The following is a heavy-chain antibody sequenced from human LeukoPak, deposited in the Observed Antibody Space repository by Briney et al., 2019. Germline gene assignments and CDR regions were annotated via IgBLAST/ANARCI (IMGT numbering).Heavy chain of an antibody. Sequence: GGSLRLSCAASGFTFSTFWMHWVRQAPGKGLVWVSRINSDGSGTLYADFVKGRFTISRDNAKNTLYLQMNSLRADDTAVYYCARDSESEAGDFDYWGQGTLDTVSS. CDR1: GFTFSTFW. V-gene: IGHV3-74*01. CDR3: ARDSESEAGDFDY. CDR2: INSDGSGT. J-gene: IGHJ4*02. D-gene: IGHD6-13*01.